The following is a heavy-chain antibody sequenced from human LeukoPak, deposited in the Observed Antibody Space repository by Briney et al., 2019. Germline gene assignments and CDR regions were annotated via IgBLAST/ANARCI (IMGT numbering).Heavy chain of an antibody. CDR1: GFTVSSNY. CDR2: IYSGGST. Sequence: GGSLRLSCAASGFTVSSNYMSWVRQAPGKGLEWVSVIYSGGSTYYADSVKGRFTISRDNAKNSLYLQMNSLRAEDTAVYYCARSPLITMIVPDYWGQGTLVTVSS. D-gene: IGHD3-22*01. J-gene: IGHJ4*02. V-gene: IGHV3-53*01. CDR3: ARSPLITMIVPDY.